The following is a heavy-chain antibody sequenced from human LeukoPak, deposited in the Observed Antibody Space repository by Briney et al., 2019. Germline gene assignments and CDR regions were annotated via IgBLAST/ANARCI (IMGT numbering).Heavy chain of an antibody. D-gene: IGHD3-22*01. CDR2: IYPGDSDT. V-gene: IGHV5-51*01. CDR3: ARHPAETDYYDSSGFNDAFDI. J-gene: IGHJ3*02. CDR1: GYTFTNYW. Sequence: GESLKISCKGSGYTFTNYWIGWVRQMPGKGLEWMGIIYPGDSDTRYSPSFQDQVTISADKSISTAYLQWSSLKASDTAMYYCARHPAETDYYDSSGFNDAFDIWGQGTMVTVSS.